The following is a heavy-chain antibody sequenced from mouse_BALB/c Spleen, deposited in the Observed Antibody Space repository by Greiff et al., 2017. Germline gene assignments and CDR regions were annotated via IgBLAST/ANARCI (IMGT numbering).Heavy chain of an antibody. CDR1: GYTFTGYY. J-gene: IGHJ4*01. V-gene: IGHV1-18*01. CDR3: AGIYYDNSNYAMDY. D-gene: IGHD2-4*01. Sequence: EVQLQQSGHELVKPGASVKISCKASGYTFTGYYMHWVRQSHVKSLEWIGRISPYNGATNYNQNFKDKASLTVDKSSSTAYMELHSLTSEDSAVYYGAGIYYDNSNYAMDYWGQGTSVTVSS. CDR2: ISPYNGAT.